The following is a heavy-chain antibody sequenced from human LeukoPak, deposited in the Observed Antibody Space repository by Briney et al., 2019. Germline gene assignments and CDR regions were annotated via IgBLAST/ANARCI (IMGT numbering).Heavy chain of an antibody. J-gene: IGHJ5*02. CDR2: ISSSSSTI. D-gene: IGHD2/OR15-2a*01. CDR3: ARDNRGFDP. CDR1: GFTFSSYW. V-gene: IGHV3-48*01. Sequence: PGGSLRLSCAASGFTFSSYWMSWVRQAPGKGLEWVSYISSSSSTIYYADSVKGRFTISRDNAKNSLYLQMNSLRAEDTAVYYCARDNRGFDPWGQGTLVTVSS.